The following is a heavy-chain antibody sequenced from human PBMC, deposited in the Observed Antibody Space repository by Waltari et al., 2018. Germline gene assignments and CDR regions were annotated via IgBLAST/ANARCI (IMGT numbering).Heavy chain of an antibody. CDR1: GYTFTGYY. J-gene: IGHJ4*02. V-gene: IGHV1-2*02. Sequence: QVQLVQSGAEVKKPGASVKASCKASGYTFTGYYMHWVRQAPGQGLEWMGWINPNSGGTNYAQKFQGRVTMTRDTSISTAYMELSRLRSDDTAVYYCARSHHTIFGVVGELDYWGQGTLVTVSS. CDR3: ARSHHTIFGVVGELDY. CDR2: INPNSGGT. D-gene: IGHD3-3*01.